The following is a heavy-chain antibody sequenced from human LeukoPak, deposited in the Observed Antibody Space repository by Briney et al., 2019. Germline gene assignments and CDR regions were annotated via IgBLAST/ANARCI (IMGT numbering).Heavy chain of an antibody. CDR2: IYSGGST. D-gene: IGHD3-16*01. CDR3: ASGGPMITFGGVIVH. V-gene: IGHV3-66*01. CDR1: GFTVSSNY. J-gene: IGHJ5*02. Sequence: GGSLRLSCAASGFTVSSNYMSWVRQAPGKGLEWVSVIYSGGSTYYADSVKGRFTISRDNSKNTLYLQMNSLRAEDTAVYYCASGGPMITFGGVIVHWGQGTLVTVSS.